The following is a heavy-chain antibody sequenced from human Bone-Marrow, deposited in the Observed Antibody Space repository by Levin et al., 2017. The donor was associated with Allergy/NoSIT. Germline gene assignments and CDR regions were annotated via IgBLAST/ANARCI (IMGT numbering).Heavy chain of an antibody. CDR1: GGSISTYY. Sequence: SQTLSLTCTVSGGSISTYYWSWIRQPPGKKPEWIGYMHSGGSTDYNPSLKSRVTISLDPSKNQFSLNLNSVTAADTAVYYCVRQRGTNFDSWGQGTLVTVSS. CDR2: MHSGGST. V-gene: IGHV4-59*08. D-gene: IGHD3-16*01. J-gene: IGHJ4*02. CDR3: VRQRGTNFDS.